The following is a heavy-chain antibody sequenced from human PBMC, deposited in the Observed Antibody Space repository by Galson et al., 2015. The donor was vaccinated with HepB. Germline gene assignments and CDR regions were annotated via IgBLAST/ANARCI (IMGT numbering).Heavy chain of an antibody. D-gene: IGHD6-13*01. CDR3: TVDSTSWYRTFDY. J-gene: IGHJ4*02. Sequence: SLRLSCAASGFTFSDSAMHWVRQASGKGLEWVGRIRSKADSYATAYAASVKGRFTISRDDSKNTAYLQMNSLKTEDTAVYYCTVDSTSWYRTFDYWGQGTLVTVSS. CDR1: GFTFSDSA. CDR2: IRSKADSYAT. V-gene: IGHV3-73*01.